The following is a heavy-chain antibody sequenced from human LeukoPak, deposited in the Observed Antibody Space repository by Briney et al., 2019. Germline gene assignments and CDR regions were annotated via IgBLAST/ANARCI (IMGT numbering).Heavy chain of an antibody. CDR2: IYYSGST. CDR1: GGSISSYY. Sequence: SETLSLTCTVSGGSISSYYWSWIRQPPGKGLEWIGYIYYSGSTNYNPSLKSRVTISVDTSRNQFSLKLSSVTAADTAVYYCARYVWGSYPTFEDYWGQGTLVTVSS. CDR3: ARYVWGSYPTFEDY. D-gene: IGHD3-16*02. V-gene: IGHV4-59*01. J-gene: IGHJ4*02.